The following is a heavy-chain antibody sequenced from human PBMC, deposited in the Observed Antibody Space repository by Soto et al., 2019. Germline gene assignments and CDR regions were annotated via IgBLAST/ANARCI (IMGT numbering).Heavy chain of an antibody. CDR3: ARWGYSFAFIT. D-gene: IGHD5-18*01. CDR1: GGSFSGYY. J-gene: IGHJ5*02. CDR2: INHSGST. Sequence: SETLSLTCAVYGGSFSGYYWSWIRQPPGKGLEWIGEINHSGSTNYNPSLKSRVTISVDTSKNQFSLKLSSVTAADTAVYYCARWGYSFAFITWGQGTLVTVSS. V-gene: IGHV4-34*01.